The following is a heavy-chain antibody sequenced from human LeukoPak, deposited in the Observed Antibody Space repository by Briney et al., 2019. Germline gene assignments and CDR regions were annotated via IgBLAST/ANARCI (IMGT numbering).Heavy chain of an antibody. J-gene: IGHJ4*02. CDR2: LSISGSSV. Sequence: GGSLRLSCAASGFTFSDYEMNWVRQVPGKGLEWVSYLSISGSSVNYADSVKGRFTISRDNSKNTLYLQMNSLRAEDTAVYYCASASPTGYSSGWYYFDYWGQGTLVTVSS. D-gene: IGHD6-19*01. CDR1: GFTFSDYE. V-gene: IGHV3-48*03. CDR3: ASASPTGYSSGWYYFDY.